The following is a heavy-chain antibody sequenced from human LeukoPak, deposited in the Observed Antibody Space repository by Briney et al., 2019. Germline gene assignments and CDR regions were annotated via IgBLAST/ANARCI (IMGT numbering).Heavy chain of an antibody. CDR1: GGSISSYY. Sequence: PSETLSLTCTVSGGSISSYYWSWIRQPPGKGLEWIGYIYYSGITNYNPSLKSRVTISVDTSKNQFSLKLSSVTAADTAVYYCARGGDSYVRWFDPWGQGTLVTVSS. CDR2: IYYSGIT. CDR3: ARGGDSYVRWFDP. V-gene: IGHV4-59*12. D-gene: IGHD5-18*01. J-gene: IGHJ5*02.